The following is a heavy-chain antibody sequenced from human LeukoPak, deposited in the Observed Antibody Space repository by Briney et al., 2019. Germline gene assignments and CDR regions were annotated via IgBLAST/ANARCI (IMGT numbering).Heavy chain of an antibody. D-gene: IGHD3-10*01. Sequence: GGSLRLSCAGSGFIFRNYPMYWVRQAPGKGLEWVAVIYSGGSTYYADSVKGRFTISRDNSKNTLYLQMNSLRAEDTAVYYCARDYMVRGVYYFDYWGKGNLVTVSS. CDR2: IYSGGST. J-gene: IGHJ4*02. CDR3: ARDYMVRGVYYFDY. V-gene: IGHV3-66*01. CDR1: GFIFRNYP.